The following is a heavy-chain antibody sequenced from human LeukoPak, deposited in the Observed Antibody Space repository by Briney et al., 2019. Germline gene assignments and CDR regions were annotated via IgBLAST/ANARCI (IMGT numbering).Heavy chain of an antibody. Sequence: GGSLRLSCAASGFTFSVPAMTWVREAPGKGVEWVSLIGASVESTYYADSVKGPVTISRDNSKNTLCMQKRAPRGEETAMSFCAKDIQLSTWGLGTMVTVS. D-gene: IGHD5-24*01. CDR2: IGASVEST. J-gene: IGHJ3*01. V-gene: IGHV3-23*01. CDR3: AKDIQLST. CDR1: GFTFSVPA.